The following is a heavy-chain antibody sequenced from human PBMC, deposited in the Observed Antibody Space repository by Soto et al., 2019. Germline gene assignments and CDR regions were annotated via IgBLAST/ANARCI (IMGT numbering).Heavy chain of an antibody. CDR3: ARRGMVTGYYSDY. Sequence: SETLSLTCAVYGGSFSGYYWSLIRQPPGKGLEWIGEINHSGSTNYNPSLKSRVTISVDTSKNQFSLKLSSVTAADTAVYYCARRGMVTGYYSDYWGQGTLVTVSS. J-gene: IGHJ4*02. D-gene: IGHD3-9*01. V-gene: IGHV4-34*01. CDR2: INHSGST. CDR1: GGSFSGYY.